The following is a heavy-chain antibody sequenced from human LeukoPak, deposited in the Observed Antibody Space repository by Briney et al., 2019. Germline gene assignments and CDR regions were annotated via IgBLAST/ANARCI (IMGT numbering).Heavy chain of an antibody. V-gene: IGHV4-4*07. CDR3: ARDRSGYSEYYFDY. J-gene: IGHJ4*02. CDR1: GGSTNTYC. D-gene: IGHD5-12*01. Sequence: ETLSLTCTVSGGSTNTYCWSWIRQPAEKGLEWIGRTYPSGSTYYNPSLKSRVTISIDKSKNQFSLSLTSVTAADTAVYYCARDRSGYSEYYFDYWGQGSLVTVSS. CDR2: TYPSGST.